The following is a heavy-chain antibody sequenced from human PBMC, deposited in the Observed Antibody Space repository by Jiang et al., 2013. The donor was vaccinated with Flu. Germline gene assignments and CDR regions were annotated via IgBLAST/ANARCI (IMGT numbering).Heavy chain of an antibody. Sequence: GSGLVKPSETLSLTCTVSGGSISSYYWSWIRQPPGKGLEWIGYIYYSGSTNYNPSLKSRVTISVDTSKNQFSLKLSSVTAADTAVYYCARDGLGSSSWFAFDYWGQGTLVTVSS. J-gene: IGHJ4*02. V-gene: IGHV4-59*01. CDR3: ARDGLGSSSWFAFDY. CDR2: IYYSGST. D-gene: IGHD6-13*01. CDR1: GGSISSYY.